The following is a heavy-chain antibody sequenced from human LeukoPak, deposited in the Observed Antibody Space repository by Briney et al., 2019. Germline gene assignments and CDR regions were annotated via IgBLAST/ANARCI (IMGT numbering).Heavy chain of an antibody. D-gene: IGHD5-18*01. CDR1: GFTFSSYA. V-gene: IGHV3-30-3*01. CDR2: ISYDGTNK. CDR3: ARASGYSYDNELDY. Sequence: GRSLRLSCAASGFTFSSYAMHWVRQAPGKGLEWVALISYDGTNKYYADSVKGRFTISRDNSKNTLYLQMNSLRAEDTAVYYCARASGYSYDNELDYWGQGTLVTVSS. J-gene: IGHJ4*02.